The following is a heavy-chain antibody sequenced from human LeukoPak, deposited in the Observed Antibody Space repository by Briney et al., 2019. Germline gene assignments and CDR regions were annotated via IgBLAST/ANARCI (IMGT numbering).Heavy chain of an antibody. V-gene: IGHV4-34*01. CDR1: GGSFSDYY. J-gene: IGHJ4*02. Sequence: PSETLSLTCAVFGGSFSDYYWSWIRQPPGKGLEWSGEINHSGITNYNPSLKSRVTISADTSKNQFSLKLSSVTAADTSVYYCASDTVAGTGWGQGTLVTVSS. CDR3: ASDTVAGTG. CDR2: INHSGIT. D-gene: IGHD6-19*01.